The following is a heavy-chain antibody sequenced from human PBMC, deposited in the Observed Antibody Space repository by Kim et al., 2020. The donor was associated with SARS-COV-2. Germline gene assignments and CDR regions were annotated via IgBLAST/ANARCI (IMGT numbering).Heavy chain of an antibody. CDR1: GFTFSNAW. J-gene: IGHJ4*02. V-gene: IGHV3-15*01. Sequence: GGSLRLSCAASGFTFSNAWMSWVRQAPGKGLEWVGRIKSKTDGGTTDYAAPVKGRFTISRDDSKNTLYLQMNSLKTEDTAVYYCTTDGPYSGYDRHDYWGQGTLVTVSS. D-gene: IGHD5-12*01. CDR2: IKSKTDGGTT. CDR3: TTDGPYSGYDRHDY.